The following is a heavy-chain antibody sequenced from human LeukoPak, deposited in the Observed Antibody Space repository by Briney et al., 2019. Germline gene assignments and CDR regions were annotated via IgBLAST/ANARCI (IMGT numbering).Heavy chain of an antibody. J-gene: IGHJ4*02. CDR1: GFIFTNYW. D-gene: IGHD1-26*01. CDR3: ARGGYSGSYYRFD. Sequence: GGSLRLSCVSSGFIFTNYWMHWVRQVPGKGPVWVGRIDKEGSAAFYAESVKGRFTISRDNVRSTVYLQMNSLTAEDTAVYHCARGGYSGSYYRFDWGQGTLVTVSS. V-gene: IGHV3-74*01. CDR2: IDKEGSAA.